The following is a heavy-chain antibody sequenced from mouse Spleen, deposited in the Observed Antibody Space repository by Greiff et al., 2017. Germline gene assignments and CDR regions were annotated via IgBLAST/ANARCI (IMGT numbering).Heavy chain of an antibody. CDR2: INPNYGTT. D-gene: IGHD1-1*01. J-gene: IGHJ4*01. Sequence: VQLQQSGPELVKPGASVKISCKASGYSFTDYNMNWVKQSNGKSLEWIGVINPNYGTTSYNQKFKGKATLTVDQSSSTAYMQLNSMTSEDSAVYYCARRRITTVPYAMDYWGQGTSVTVSS. CDR1: GYSFTDYN. CDR3: ARRRITTVPYAMDY. V-gene: IGHV1-39*01.